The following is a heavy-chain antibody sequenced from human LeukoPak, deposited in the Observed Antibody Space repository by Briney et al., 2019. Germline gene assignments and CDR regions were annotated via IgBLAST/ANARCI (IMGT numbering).Heavy chain of an antibody. CDR1: GGSISSGSYF. CDR3: ARERSTVDDY. V-gene: IGHV4-61*02. CDR2: IDTRGSS. Sequence: SQTLSLTCTVSGGSISSGSYFWSWIRQPAGKGLEWIGRIDTRGSSNYNPSLKSRVTISVDTSKNQFSLKLSSVTAEDTAVYYCARERSTVDDYWGQGTLVTVSS. J-gene: IGHJ4*02. D-gene: IGHD4-23*01.